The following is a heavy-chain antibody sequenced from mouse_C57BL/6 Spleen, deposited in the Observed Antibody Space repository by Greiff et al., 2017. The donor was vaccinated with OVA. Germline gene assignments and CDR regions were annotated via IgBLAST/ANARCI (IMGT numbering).Heavy chain of an antibody. CDR2: INPNNGGT. D-gene: IGHD1-1*01. V-gene: IGHV1-26*01. CDR1: GYTFTDYY. J-gene: IGHJ3*01. CDR3: ARSTTVVAREGFAY. Sequence: VQLQQSGPELVKPGASVKISCKASGYTFTDYYMNWVKQSHGKSLEWIGDINPNNGGTSYNQKFKGKATLTVDKSSSTAYMELRSLTSEDSAVYYCARSTTVVAREGFAYWGQGTLVTVSA.